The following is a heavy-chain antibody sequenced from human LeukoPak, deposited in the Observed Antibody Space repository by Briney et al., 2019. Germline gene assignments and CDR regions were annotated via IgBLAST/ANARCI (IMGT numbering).Heavy chain of an antibody. Sequence: SETLPLTCTVSGGSISSSGYYWGWIRQPPGKGLEWIVSIYYSGSTYYNPSLKSRVTISVDTSKNQFSLKLSSVTAADTAVYYCARRSLVITMVQGVIINAFDIWGQGTMVTVSS. CDR2: IYYSGST. J-gene: IGHJ3*02. CDR3: ARRSLVITMVQGVIINAFDI. D-gene: IGHD3-10*01. CDR1: GGSISSSGYY. V-gene: IGHV4-39*01.